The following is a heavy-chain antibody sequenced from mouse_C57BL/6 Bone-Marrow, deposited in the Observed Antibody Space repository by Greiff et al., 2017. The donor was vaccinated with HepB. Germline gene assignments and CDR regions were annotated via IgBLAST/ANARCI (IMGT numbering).Heavy chain of an antibody. Sequence: VQLQQPGTELVKPGASVKLSCKASGYTFTSYWMHWVKQRPGQGLEWIGNINPSNGGTNYNEKFKSKATLTVDTSSSTAYMQLSSLTSEDSAVYYCARSRDLLWFPRGFDYWGQGTTLTVSS. V-gene: IGHV1-53*01. CDR2: INPSNGGT. D-gene: IGHD2-2*01. CDR3: ARSRDLLWFPRGFDY. J-gene: IGHJ2*01. CDR1: GYTFTSYW.